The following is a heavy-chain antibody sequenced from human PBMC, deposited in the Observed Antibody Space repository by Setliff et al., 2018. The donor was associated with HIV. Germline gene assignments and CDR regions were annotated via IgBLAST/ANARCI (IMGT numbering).Heavy chain of an antibody. CDR3: ATDTSISWFYH. J-gene: IGHJ5*01. Sequence: SETLSLTCAVYGGSFSGYYWSWIRQPPGKGLEWIGEINHSGSTNYNPSLKSRVTISVDTSNNQFSLRMNSVTAADTAVYYCATDTSISWFYHWGQGTLVTVSS. CDR2: INHSGST. CDR1: GGSFSGYY. D-gene: IGHD1-1*01. V-gene: IGHV4-34*01.